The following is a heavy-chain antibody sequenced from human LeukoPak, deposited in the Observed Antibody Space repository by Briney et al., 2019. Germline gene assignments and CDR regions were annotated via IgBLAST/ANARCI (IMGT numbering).Heavy chain of an antibody. CDR3: ARVSEAGLYFFDY. V-gene: IGHV3-11*01. CDR2: ISRSGSTI. Sequence: GGSLRLSCAASGFSFRDYWMTWIRQAPGKGLEWVLYISRSGSTIYYADSVKGRFTISRDNAKNSLYLQMNSLRAEDTAVYYCARVSEAGLYFFDYWGQGTLVTVSS. J-gene: IGHJ4*02. D-gene: IGHD6-13*01. CDR1: GFSFRDYW.